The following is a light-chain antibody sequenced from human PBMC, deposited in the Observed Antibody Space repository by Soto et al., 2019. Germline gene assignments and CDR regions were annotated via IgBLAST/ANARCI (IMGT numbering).Light chain of an antibody. V-gene: IGLV2-14*01. CDR1: SIDIGPYDY. J-gene: IGLJ1*01. CDR2: EVT. CDR3: SSYTRNTALV. Sequence: QSVLTQPASVSGSPGQSITISCTGTSIDIGPYDYVSWYQQHPGKAPKLMIYEVTNRPSGVSHRVSGSKSGSTASLTISGLQAEDEADYYCSSYTRNTALVFGPGTKVTVL.